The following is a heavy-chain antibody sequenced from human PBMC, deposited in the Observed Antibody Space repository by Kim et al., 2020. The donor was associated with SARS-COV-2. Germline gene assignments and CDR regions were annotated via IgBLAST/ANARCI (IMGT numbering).Heavy chain of an antibody. Sequence: GGSLRLSCAASGFTFSSYAMSWVRQAPGKGLEWVSAISGSGGSTYYADSVKGRFTISRDNSKNTLYLQMNSLRAEDTAVYYCATPAGYCTNGVCRQIYGMDVWGQGTTVTVSS. CDR1: GFTFSSYA. V-gene: IGHV3-23*01. D-gene: IGHD2-8*01. CDR3: ATPAGYCTNGVCRQIYGMDV. J-gene: IGHJ6*02. CDR2: ISGSGGST.